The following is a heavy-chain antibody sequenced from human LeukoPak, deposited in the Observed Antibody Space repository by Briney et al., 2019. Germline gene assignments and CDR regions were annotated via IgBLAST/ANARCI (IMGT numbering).Heavy chain of an antibody. D-gene: IGHD5-18*01. Sequence: GGSLRLSCAASGFTFSSYGMHWVRQAPGKGLEWVAVISYDGSNKYYADSVKGRFTISRDNSKNTLYLQMNSLRAEDTAVYYCAKGVYSYGYRSDWFDPWGRGTLVTVSS. CDR1: GFTFSSYG. J-gene: IGHJ5*02. CDR3: AKGVYSYGYRSDWFDP. CDR2: ISYDGSNK. V-gene: IGHV3-30*18.